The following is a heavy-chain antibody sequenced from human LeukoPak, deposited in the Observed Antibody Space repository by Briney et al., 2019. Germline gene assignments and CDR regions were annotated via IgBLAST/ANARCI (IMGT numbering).Heavy chain of an antibody. Sequence: GGSLRLSCAASGFTVSSNYMSWVRQAPGKGLEWASVIYSGGSTYYADSVKGRFTISRDNSKNTLYLQMNSLRAEDTAVYYCARTMVRDLMVGWFDPWGQGTLVTVSS. CDR1: GFTVSSNY. CDR2: IYSGGST. J-gene: IGHJ5*02. V-gene: IGHV3-53*01. D-gene: IGHD3-10*01. CDR3: ARTMVRDLMVGWFDP.